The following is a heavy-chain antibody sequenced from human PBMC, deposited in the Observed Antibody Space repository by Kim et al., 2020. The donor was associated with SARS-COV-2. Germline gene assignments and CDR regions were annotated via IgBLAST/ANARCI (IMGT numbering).Heavy chain of an antibody. D-gene: IGHD3-9*01. Sequence: SYAASVKGRFPIARDIAKNTVSLQMNSLRAEDTAFYFCARDRDWFGLDVWGQGTTVTVSS. CDR3: ARDRDWFGLDV. J-gene: IGHJ6*02. V-gene: IGHV3-74*01.